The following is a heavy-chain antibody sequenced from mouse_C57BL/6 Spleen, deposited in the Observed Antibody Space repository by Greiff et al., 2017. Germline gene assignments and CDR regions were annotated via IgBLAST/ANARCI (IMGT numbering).Heavy chain of an antibody. CDR3: ARQEGLRRGRAMDY. V-gene: IGHV5-12*01. D-gene: IGHD2-4*01. Sequence: EVKLVESGGGLVQPGGSLKLSCAASGFTFSDYYMYWVRQTPEKRLEWVAYISNGGGSTYYPDTVKGRFTISRENAKNTLYLQMSRLKSEDTAMYYCARQEGLRRGRAMDYWGQGTSVTVAS. J-gene: IGHJ4*01. CDR2: ISNGGGST. CDR1: GFTFSDYY.